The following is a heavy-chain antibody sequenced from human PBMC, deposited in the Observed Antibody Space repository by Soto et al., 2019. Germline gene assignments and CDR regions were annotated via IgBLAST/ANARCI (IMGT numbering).Heavy chain of an antibody. J-gene: IGHJ4*02. CDR1: GFTFSAHW. V-gene: IGHV3-74*01. Sequence: EVQLVESGGGLVQPGGSLRLSCAASGFTFSAHWMHWVRQVPGKGLVWVTRNSDGSATTYADSVKGRFTISRAKARNTLLLQMHSLRAEDTALYYCARGYSSGPDYWGQGTLVTVSS. CDR2: NSDGSAT. D-gene: IGHD6-19*01. CDR3: ARGYSSGPDY.